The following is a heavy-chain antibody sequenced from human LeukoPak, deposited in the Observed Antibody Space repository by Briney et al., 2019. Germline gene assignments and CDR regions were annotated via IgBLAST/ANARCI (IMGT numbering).Heavy chain of an antibody. CDR2: ISAYNGNA. CDR1: GYTFTSYG. CDR3: ARVGEWELLRTNDY. V-gene: IGHV1-18*01. J-gene: IGHJ4*02. Sequence: ASVKVSCKASGYTFTSYGISWVRQAPGQGLEWMGWISAYNGNANYAQKLQGRVTITTDTSTSTAYMELRSLRSDDTAVYYCARVGEWELLRTNDYWGQGTLVTVSS. D-gene: IGHD1-26*01.